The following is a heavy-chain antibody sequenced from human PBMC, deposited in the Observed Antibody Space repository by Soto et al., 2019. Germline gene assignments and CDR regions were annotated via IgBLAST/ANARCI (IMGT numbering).Heavy chain of an antibody. V-gene: IGHV1-69*01. J-gene: IGHJ4*02. Sequence: QVQLVQSGAEVKKPGSSVKVSCKASGGTFSSYAISWVRQAPGQGLEWMGGIIPIFGTANYAQKFQGRVTITADESTSTAYMELSSLRSEDTSVYYCARETEQWLGTYYFDFWGQGTLVTVSS. D-gene: IGHD6-19*01. CDR1: GGTFSSYA. CDR2: IIPIFGTA. CDR3: ARETEQWLGTYYFDF.